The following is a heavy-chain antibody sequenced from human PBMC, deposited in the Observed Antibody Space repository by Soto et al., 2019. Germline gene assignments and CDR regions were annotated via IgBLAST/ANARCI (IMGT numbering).Heavy chain of an antibody. Sequence: PSETLSLTCSVSGYSISSGYYWGCIRQPPGKGLEWIGSIYHSGSTYYNPSLKSRVTISVDTSKNQFPLKLSSVTAADTAMYYCVRGGYSSSWERLDPWGQGTLVTVSS. CDR3: VRGGYSSSWERLDP. CDR1: GYSISSGYY. V-gene: IGHV4-38-2*01. D-gene: IGHD4-4*01. CDR2: IYHSGST. J-gene: IGHJ5*02.